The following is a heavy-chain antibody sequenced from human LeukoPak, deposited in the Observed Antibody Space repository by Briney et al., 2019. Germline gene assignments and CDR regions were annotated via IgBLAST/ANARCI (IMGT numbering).Heavy chain of an antibody. CDR3: ASHALHYFGSGSCYNPLDY. CDR1: GFTFSSYA. V-gene: IGHV3-23*01. D-gene: IGHD3-10*01. Sequence: GGSLRLSCAASGFTFSSYAMSWVRQAPGKGLDWVSVINGGCGSTYYADSVKGRFTVSRDNSKNTLYLHVNSLRVDDTAVYYCASHALHYFGSGSCYNPLDYWGQGTLVTVSS. J-gene: IGHJ4*02. CDR2: INGGCGST.